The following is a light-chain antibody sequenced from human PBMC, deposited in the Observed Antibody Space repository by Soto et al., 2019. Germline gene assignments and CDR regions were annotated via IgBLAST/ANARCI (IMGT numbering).Light chain of an antibody. Sequence: QSVLTQPPSMSGAPGQRVTMSCTGSSSNLGAGYDVHWYQRLPGAAPKLLIYDNTHRPSGVPNRFSGSKSGTSASLAITGLQAEDEADYYCQSYDIGLSGHWVFGGGTKLTVL. CDR3: QSYDIGLSGHWV. V-gene: IGLV1-40*01. CDR2: DNT. CDR1: SSNLGAGYD. J-gene: IGLJ3*02.